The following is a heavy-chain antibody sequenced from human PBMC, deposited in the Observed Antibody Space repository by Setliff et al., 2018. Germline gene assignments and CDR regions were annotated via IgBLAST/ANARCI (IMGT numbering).Heavy chain of an antibody. CDR2: IYYSGIT. Sequence: SETLSLTCTVSGGSISSSSYYWNWIRQSPGKGLEWIGSIYYSGITYYNPSLRSRVTISLDTSKNQFSPKLTSVTAADTAVYYCAGGRRYDYGWDFDYWGQGTLVTVSS. D-gene: IGHD4-17*01. CDR3: AGGRRYDYGWDFDY. CDR1: GGSISSSSYY. V-gene: IGHV4-39*07. J-gene: IGHJ4*02.